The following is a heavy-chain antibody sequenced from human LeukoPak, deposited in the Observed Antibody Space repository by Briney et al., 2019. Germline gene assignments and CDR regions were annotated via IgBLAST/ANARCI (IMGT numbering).Heavy chain of an antibody. CDR3: AIMHGYYDGSGYWVQ. Sequence: GGSLRLSCAASGFTFSSYGMSWVRQAPGKGLEGVSFITTSGATTSYADSVKGRFTISRDNPRNTLYMQMNSLRDEDTALYYCAIMHGYYDGSGYWVQWGQGTLVTVSS. CDR1: GFTFSSYG. CDR2: ITTSGATT. D-gene: IGHD3-22*01. J-gene: IGHJ4*02. V-gene: IGHV3-23*01.